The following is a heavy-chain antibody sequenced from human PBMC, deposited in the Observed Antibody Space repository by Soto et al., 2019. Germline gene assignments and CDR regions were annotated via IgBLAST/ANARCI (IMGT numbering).Heavy chain of an antibody. CDR3: AKDFERSAFDH. V-gene: IGHV3-43*02. CDR2: ISDGGGNV. Sequence: PGGSLRLSCAASGFTCDDYVMHWVRQAPGKGLEWVAMISDGGGNVYYADAVKGRFTVSRDNYRDFVYLEISSLTGDDAAVYYCAKDFERSAFDHWGQGTPVTVSS. D-gene: IGHD3-3*01. J-gene: IGHJ4*02. CDR1: GFTCDDYV.